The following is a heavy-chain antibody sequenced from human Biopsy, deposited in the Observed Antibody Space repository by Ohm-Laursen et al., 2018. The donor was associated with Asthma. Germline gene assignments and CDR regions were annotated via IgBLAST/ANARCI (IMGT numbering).Heavy chain of an antibody. CDR3: ARTDYDFLTGQVNDAFAL. D-gene: IGHD3-9*01. CDR2: INAGVGNT. V-gene: IGHV1-3*01. CDR1: GYTFIHFA. J-gene: IGHJ3*01. Sequence: ASVKVSCNASGYTFIHFAIHWVRQAPGQRLEWMGWINAGVGNTKHSQKFQGRVTITRNTSASTAYMDMRSLRSEDTAMYYCARTDYDFLTGQVNDAFALWGQGTMVTVSS.